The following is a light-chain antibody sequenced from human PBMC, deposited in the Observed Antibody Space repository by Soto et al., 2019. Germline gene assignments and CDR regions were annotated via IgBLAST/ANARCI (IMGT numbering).Light chain of an antibody. Sequence: QAVVTQPPSVSGAPGQRVTISCTGSSSNIGAGYDVHWYQQLPGTAPKLLIYNNNQRPAGVPDRISGSKSGTSASLAISGLQSEDEADYYCAAWDDSLAVVFGGGTKLTVL. V-gene: IGLV1-40*01. J-gene: IGLJ2*01. CDR3: AAWDDSLAVV. CDR2: NNN. CDR1: SSNIGAGYD.